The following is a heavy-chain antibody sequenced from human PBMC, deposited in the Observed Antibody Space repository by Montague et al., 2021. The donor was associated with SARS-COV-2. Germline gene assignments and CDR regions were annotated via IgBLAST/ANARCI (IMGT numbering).Heavy chain of an antibody. CDR1: GGSINNYY. CDR3: ARGPKMYGELADY. CDR2: IYYSGNT. D-gene: IGHD4-17*01. Sequence: SEPLSLTFTVSGGSINNYYWSWIRQPPGRGLEWIGYIYYSGNTYYNPSLKSRVTISVDTSNNQFSLKLSSVTAADTAVYYCARGPKMYGELADYWGQGTLVTVSS. J-gene: IGHJ4*02. V-gene: IGHV4-59*08.